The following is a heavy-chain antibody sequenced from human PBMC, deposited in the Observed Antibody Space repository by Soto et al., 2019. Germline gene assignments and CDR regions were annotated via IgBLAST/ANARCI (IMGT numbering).Heavy chain of an antibody. CDR3: ARGIRPLSFASSSVPGY. CDR2: INHSGST. V-gene: IGHV4-34*01. D-gene: IGHD3-10*01. Sequence: PSDTLSLTCAVYGGSFSYYFWIWIRQSPAKGLEWIGEINHSGSTNYNPSLKSRVTISVDASKNQFSLNMRSVTAADTAVYYCARGIRPLSFASSSVPGYWGQGTQVTVSS. CDR1: GGSFSYYF. J-gene: IGHJ4*02.